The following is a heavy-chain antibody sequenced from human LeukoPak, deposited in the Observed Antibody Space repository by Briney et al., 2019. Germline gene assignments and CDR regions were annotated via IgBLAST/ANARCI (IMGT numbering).Heavy chain of an antibody. V-gene: IGHV4-4*07. Sequence: SETLSLTCAVYGGSFSGYYWSWIRQPAGKGLEWIGRIYTSGSTNYNPSLKSRVTISVDTSKNQFSLKLSSVTAADTAVYYCAREEYYDILTGYMYYFDYWGQGTLVTVSS. J-gene: IGHJ4*02. CDR3: AREEYYDILTGYMYYFDY. CDR2: IYTSGST. D-gene: IGHD3-9*01. CDR1: GGSFSGYY.